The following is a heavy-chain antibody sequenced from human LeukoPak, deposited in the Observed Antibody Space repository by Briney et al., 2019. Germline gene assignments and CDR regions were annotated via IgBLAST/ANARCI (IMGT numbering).Heavy chain of an antibody. CDR3: ARSGYYSSYDY. J-gene: IGHJ4*02. V-gene: IGHV4-61*01. Sequence: SETLSLTCTVSGGSISSSSYYWSWIRQPPGKGLEWIGYIYDSGSTNYNPSLKSRVTISVDTSKNQFSLKLSSVTAADTAVYYCARSGYYSSYDYWGQGTLVTVSS. D-gene: IGHD3-22*01. CDR2: IYDSGST. CDR1: GGSISSSSYY.